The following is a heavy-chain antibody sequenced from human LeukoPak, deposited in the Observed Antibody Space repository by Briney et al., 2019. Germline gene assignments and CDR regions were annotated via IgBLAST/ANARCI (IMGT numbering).Heavy chain of an antibody. CDR1: GFTASSNY. J-gene: IGHJ5*02. CDR3: ARSPLSYCSGGSCYDNWFDP. V-gene: IGHV3-53*04. CDR2: IYSGGST. D-gene: IGHD2-15*01. Sequence: GGSLRLSCAASGFTASSNYMSWVRPAPGKGLEWVSVIYSGGSTYYADSVKGRFTISRHNSKNTLYLQMNSLRAEDTAVYYCARSPLSYCSGGSCYDNWFDPWGQGTLVTVSS.